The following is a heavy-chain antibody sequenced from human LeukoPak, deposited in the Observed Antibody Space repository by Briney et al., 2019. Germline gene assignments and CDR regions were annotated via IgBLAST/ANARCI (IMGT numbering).Heavy chain of an antibody. CDR1: GYTFTSYG. V-gene: IGHV1-18*01. CDR2: ISAYNGNT. J-gene: IGHJ1*01. Sequence: ASVTVSCKASGYTFTSYGISWVRQAPGQGLEWMGWISAYNGNTNYAQKLQGRVTMTTDTSTSTAYMELRSLRSEDTAVYYCATSPRGGNYYQFDEYFQHWGQGTLVTVSS. D-gene: IGHD1-26*01. CDR3: ATSPRGGNYYQFDEYFQH.